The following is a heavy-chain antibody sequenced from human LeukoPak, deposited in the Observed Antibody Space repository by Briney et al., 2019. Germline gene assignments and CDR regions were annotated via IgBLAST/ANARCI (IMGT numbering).Heavy chain of an antibody. CDR2: MYYGGST. V-gene: IGHV4-39*01. CDR3: ARRNSGSGNFDC. D-gene: IGHD3-10*01. CDR1: GGSISSSTYY. J-gene: IGHJ4*02. Sequence: KPSEALSLTCTVSGGSISSSTYYWGWVRQPPGKGLEWIGNMYYGGSTYYNPSLKSRVTISVDTSNNRFSLKLSSVTAADTAMYYCARRNSGSGNFDCWGQGTLVTVSS.